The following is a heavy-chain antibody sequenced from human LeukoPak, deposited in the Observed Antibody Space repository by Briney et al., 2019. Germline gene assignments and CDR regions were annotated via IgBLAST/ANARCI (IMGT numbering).Heavy chain of an antibody. Sequence: SETLSLTCTVSGGSINSSTYYWGWIRQPPGKGLEWIGSIYYSGSTYYNPSLKSRVTISVDTSKNQFSLKLSSVTAADTAVYYCARGLWLKYDGVYYYYYMDVWGKGTTVTISS. CDR3: ARGLWLKYDGVYYYYYMDV. CDR2: IYYSGST. D-gene: IGHD3-3*01. J-gene: IGHJ6*03. CDR1: GGSINSSTYY. V-gene: IGHV4-39*07.